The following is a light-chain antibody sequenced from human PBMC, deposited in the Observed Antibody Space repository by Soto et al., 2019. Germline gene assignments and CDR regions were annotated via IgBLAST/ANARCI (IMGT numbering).Light chain of an antibody. CDR3: QQLNSYLPLT. J-gene: IGKJ4*01. CDR1: QGISSY. Sequence: IQLTQSPSSLSASVGDRVTITCRASQGISSYLAWYQQKPGKAPKLLICAASTLQSGVPSRFSGSGSGTDFTLTISSLQPEDFATYYCQQLNSYLPLTFGGGTKVDIK. V-gene: IGKV1-9*01. CDR2: AAS.